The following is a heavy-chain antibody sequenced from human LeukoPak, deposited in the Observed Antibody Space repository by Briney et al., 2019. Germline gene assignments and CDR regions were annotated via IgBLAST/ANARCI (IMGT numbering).Heavy chain of an antibody. CDR3: ASPTGEDDAFDI. J-gene: IGHJ3*02. Sequence: PSETLSLTCAVYGGSFSGYYWSWIRQPPGKGLEWIGEINHSGSTNYNPSLKSRVTISVDTSKNQFSLKLSSVTAADTAVYYCASPTGEDDAFDIWGQGTMVTVSS. D-gene: IGHD7-27*01. CDR2: INHSGST. V-gene: IGHV4-34*01. CDR1: GGSFSGYY.